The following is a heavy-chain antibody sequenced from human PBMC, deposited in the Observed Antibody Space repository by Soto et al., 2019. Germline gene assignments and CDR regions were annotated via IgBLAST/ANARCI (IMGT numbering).Heavy chain of an antibody. D-gene: IGHD2-8*01. V-gene: IGHV1-18*01. Sequence: QVQLVQSGAEVKKPGASVKVSCKASGYTFTSYGISWVRQAPGQGLEWMGWISAYNGNTNYAQKIQGRVTMTTDTSTSTAYMEMRSLRSDDTAVYYCARDPLPYCTNGVCKRNYWGQGTLVTVSS. CDR1: GYTFTSYG. CDR2: ISAYNGNT. CDR3: ARDPLPYCTNGVCKRNY. J-gene: IGHJ4*02.